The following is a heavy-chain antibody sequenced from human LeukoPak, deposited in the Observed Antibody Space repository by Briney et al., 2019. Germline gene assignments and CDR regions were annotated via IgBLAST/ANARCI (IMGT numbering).Heavy chain of an antibody. V-gene: IGHV1-69*05. CDR3: ARAKITIFGVVIKSRYYYYMDV. CDR1: GGTFSSYA. D-gene: IGHD3-3*01. Sequence: SVKVSCKASGGTFSSYAISWVRQAPGQGLEWMGRIIPIFGTANYAQKFQGRVTITTDESTSTAYIELNSLRSEDTAVYYCARAKITIFGVVIKSRYYYYMDVWGKGTTVTVSS. J-gene: IGHJ6*03. CDR2: IIPIFGTA.